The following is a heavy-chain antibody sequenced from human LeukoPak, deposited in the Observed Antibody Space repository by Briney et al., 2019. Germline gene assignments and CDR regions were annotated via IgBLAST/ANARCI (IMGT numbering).Heavy chain of an antibody. CDR1: GHTFTSYD. V-gene: IGHV1-8*03. CDR3: ARASGYSSSWPSRRRKRERYFDY. Sequence: ASVKASCKASGHTFTSYDINWVRQATGQGLEWMGWMNPNSGNTGYAQKFQGRVTITRNTSISTGYMELSSLTSEDTAVYYCARASGYSSSWPSRRRKRERYFDYWGPGTLVTVSS. CDR2: MNPNSGNT. J-gene: IGHJ4*02. D-gene: IGHD6-13*01.